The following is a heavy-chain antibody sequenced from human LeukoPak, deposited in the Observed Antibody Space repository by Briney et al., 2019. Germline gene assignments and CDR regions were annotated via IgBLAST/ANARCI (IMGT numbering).Heavy chain of an antibody. CDR1: GYSISSGYY. J-gene: IGHJ5*02. V-gene: IGHV4-38-2*02. CDR2: IYHSGST. D-gene: IGHD3-22*01. Sequence: PSETLSLTCSVSGYSISSGYYWGWIRQPPGKGLEWIGNIYHSGSTNHNPSLKSRVTISVDTSKNQFSLKLSSVTAADTAVYYWAGGGSSGYGGFAPWGQGTLVPVSS. CDR3: AGGGSSGYGGFAP.